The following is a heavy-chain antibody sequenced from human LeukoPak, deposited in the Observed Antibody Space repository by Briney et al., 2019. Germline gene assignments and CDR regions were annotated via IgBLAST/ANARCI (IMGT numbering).Heavy chain of an antibody. V-gene: IGHV6-1*01. CDR3: AKSNGYGLVDI. CDR1: GDSVSRNTAG. D-gene: IGHD3-10*01. Sequence: SQTLSLTCAISGDSVSRNTAGWNWIRQSPSRGLEWLGRTYYRSKWYFDFAPSVRNRITINPDTSRNQFSLKLSSVTAADMAVYYCAKSNGYGLVDIWGQGTMVTVSS. J-gene: IGHJ3*02. CDR2: TYYRSKWYF.